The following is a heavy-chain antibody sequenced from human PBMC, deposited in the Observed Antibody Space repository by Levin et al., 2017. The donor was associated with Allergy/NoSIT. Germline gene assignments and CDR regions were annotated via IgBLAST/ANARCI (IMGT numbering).Heavy chain of an antibody. J-gene: IGHJ3*02. D-gene: IGHD5/OR15-5a*01. Sequence: PGGSLRLSCAAAGFTFRDYWMTWVRQTPGRGLEWVANIDQDGSQKYYVDSVKGRFTISRDNAKNSVDLQMNYLRDDDTAVYYCARKLRGNSVYDAFDIWGHGTMVTFSS. CDR1: GFTFRDYW. CDR2: IDQDGSQK. CDR3: ARKLRGNSVYDAFDI. V-gene: IGHV3-7*03.